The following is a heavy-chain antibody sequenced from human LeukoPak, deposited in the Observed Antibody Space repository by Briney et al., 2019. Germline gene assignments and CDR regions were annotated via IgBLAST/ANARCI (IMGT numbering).Heavy chain of an antibody. D-gene: IGHD6-6*01. CDR3: ARDFSSSSTVYYYYYMDV. CDR1: GGSISNYY. CDR2: IYISGST. V-gene: IGHV4-4*07. J-gene: IGHJ6*03. Sequence: SETLSLTCTVSGGSISNYYWSWIRQPAGKGLEWIGRIYISGSTNYNPSLKSRVTMSVDTSKNQFSLKLNSVTAADTAVYYCARDFSSSSTVYYYYYMDVWGKGTTVTVSS.